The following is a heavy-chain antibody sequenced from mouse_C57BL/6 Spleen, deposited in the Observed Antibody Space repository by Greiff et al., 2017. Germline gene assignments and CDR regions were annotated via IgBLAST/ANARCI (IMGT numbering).Heavy chain of an antibody. J-gene: IGHJ2*01. Sequence: VQLQQSGAELVRPGTSVKVSCKASGYAFTNYLIEWVKQRPGQGLEWIGVINPGSGGTNYNEKFKGKATLTADKSSSTAYMQLSSLTSEDSAVYFCARSGTYYFDYGGQGTTLTVSS. CDR2: INPGSGGT. V-gene: IGHV1-54*01. D-gene: IGHD4-1*01. CDR3: ARSGTYYFDY. CDR1: GYAFTNYL.